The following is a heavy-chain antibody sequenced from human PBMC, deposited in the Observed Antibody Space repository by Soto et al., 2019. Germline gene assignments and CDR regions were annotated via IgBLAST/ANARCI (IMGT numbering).Heavy chain of an antibody. J-gene: IGHJ4*02. D-gene: IGHD1-1*01. V-gene: IGHV3-11*05. Sequence: QVQLVESGGGLVKPGGSLRLSCAASGFTFSDYYMTWIRQSPGKGLEWVSYISSSSSYTNYADSVKGRFTISRDNAKKSLYLQMNSRRAEDTAVYYCARRGGGNWNGTDYWGQGTLVTVSS. CDR3: ARRGGGNWNGTDY. CDR1: GFTFSDYY. CDR2: ISSSSSYT.